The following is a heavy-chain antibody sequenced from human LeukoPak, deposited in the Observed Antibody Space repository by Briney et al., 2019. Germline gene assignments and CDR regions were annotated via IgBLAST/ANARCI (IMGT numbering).Heavy chain of an antibody. D-gene: IGHD3-9*01. Sequence: SETLSLTCTVSGGSISSYYWSWIRQPPGKGLEWIGYIYYSGSANYNPSLKSRVTISVDTSKNQFSLKLSSVTAADTAVYYCARESYDILTGYFPYAFDIWGQGTMVTVSS. CDR2: IYYSGSA. J-gene: IGHJ3*02. CDR3: ARESYDILTGYFPYAFDI. V-gene: IGHV4-59*01. CDR1: GGSISSYY.